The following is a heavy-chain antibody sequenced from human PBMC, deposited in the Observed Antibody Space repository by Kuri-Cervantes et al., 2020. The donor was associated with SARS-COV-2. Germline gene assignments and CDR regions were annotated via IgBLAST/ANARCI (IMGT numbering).Heavy chain of an antibody. CDR3: ARGLVDRYCSRTSCPYYYYYYMDV. V-gene: IGHV1-69*05. CDR1: GGTFSSYA. CDR2: IIPIFGTA. D-gene: IGHD2-2*01. Sequence: SVKVSCKASGGTFSSYAISWVRQAPGQGLEWMGGIIPIFGTANYAQKFQGRVTITTDESTSTAYMELSSLRSEDTAVYYCARGLVDRYCSRTSCPYYYYYYMDVWGKGTTVTVSS. J-gene: IGHJ6*03.